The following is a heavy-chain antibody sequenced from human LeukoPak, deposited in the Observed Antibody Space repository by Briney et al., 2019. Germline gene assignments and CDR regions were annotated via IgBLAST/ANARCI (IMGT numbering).Heavy chain of an antibody. CDR3: ARDGTSTDDY. Sequence: DSVKVSCKTSGYTFSNSGISWVRQAPGQGLEWMGWISGNNDNPNYGQKFQGRFTVTTDSSTSTAYMELRNLRSDDTAFYYCARDGTSTDDYWGQGTLVTVSS. CDR2: ISGNNDNP. V-gene: IGHV1-18*01. D-gene: IGHD2-2*01. CDR1: GYTFSNSG. J-gene: IGHJ4*02.